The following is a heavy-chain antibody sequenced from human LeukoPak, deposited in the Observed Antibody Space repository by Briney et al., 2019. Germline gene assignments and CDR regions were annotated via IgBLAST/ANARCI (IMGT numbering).Heavy chain of an antibody. CDR1: GYTFTSYG. CDR3: ASQGVATGFDY. CDR2: ISAYNGNT. D-gene: IGHD5-12*01. Sequence: VASVKVSCKASGYTFTSYGISWVRQAPGQGLEWMGWISAYNGNTNYAQKLQGRVTMTRNTSISTAYMELSSLRSEDTAVYYCASQGVATGFDYWGQGTLVTVSS. J-gene: IGHJ4*02. V-gene: IGHV1-18*01.